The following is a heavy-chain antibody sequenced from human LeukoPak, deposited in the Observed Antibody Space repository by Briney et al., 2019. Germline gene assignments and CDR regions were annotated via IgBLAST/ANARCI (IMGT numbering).Heavy chain of an antibody. V-gene: IGHV1-18*01. CDR1: GCTFTSYG. CDR2: ISAYNGNT. D-gene: IGHD6-19*01. J-gene: IGHJ3*02. CDR3: ARGLQENLAWLTAFSAFDI. Sequence: ASVKVSCKTSGCTFTSYGISWVRQAPGQGLEWMGWISAYNGNTNYAQKVQGRVTMTTDTSTSTAYMELRSLRSDDTAVYYCARGLQENLAWLTAFSAFDIWGQGTMVTVSS.